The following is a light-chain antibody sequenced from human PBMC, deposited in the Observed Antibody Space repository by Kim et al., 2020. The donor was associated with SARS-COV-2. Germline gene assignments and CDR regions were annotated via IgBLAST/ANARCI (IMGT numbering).Light chain of an antibody. CDR1: QSISSY. Sequence: ASVGDRVTITCRASQSISSYLNWYQQKPGKAPKLLIYAASSLHTGVPSRFSGSGSGTDFTLTISSLQPEDFATYYCQQSYSTPRTFGQVTKVDIK. J-gene: IGKJ1*01. CDR2: AAS. V-gene: IGKV1-39*01. CDR3: QQSYSTPRT.